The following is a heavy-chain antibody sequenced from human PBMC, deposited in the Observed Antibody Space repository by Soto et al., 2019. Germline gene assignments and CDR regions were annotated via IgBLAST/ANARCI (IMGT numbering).Heavy chain of an antibody. D-gene: IGHD6-13*01. CDR2: INPNSGGT. Sequence: ASVKVSCKASGYTFTGYYMHWVRQAPGQGLEWMGWINPNSGGTNYAQKFQGWVTMTRDTSISTAYMELSRLRSDDTAVYYCAREGAAGTPSYYYYGTDVWGQGTTVTVSS. CDR1: GYTFTGYY. V-gene: IGHV1-2*04. CDR3: AREGAAGTPSYYYYGTDV. J-gene: IGHJ6*02.